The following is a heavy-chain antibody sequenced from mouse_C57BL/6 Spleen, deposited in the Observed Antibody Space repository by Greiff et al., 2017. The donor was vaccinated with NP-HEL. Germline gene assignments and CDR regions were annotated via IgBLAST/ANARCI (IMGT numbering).Heavy chain of an antibody. V-gene: IGHV1-64*01. CDR2: IHPNSGST. J-gene: IGHJ2*01. Sequence: QVQLQQPGAELVKPGASVKLSCKASGYTFTSYWMHWVKQRPGQGLEWIGMIHPNSGSTNYNEKFKSKATLTVDKSSSTAYMQLSSLTSEDTAVYYCARFYYGPHYCDDWGQGTTLTGSS. CDR1: GYTFTSYW. CDR3: ARFYYGPHYCDD. D-gene: IGHD1-2*01.